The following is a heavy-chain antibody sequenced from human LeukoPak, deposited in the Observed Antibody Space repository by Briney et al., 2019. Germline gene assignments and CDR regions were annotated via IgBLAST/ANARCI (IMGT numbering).Heavy chain of an antibody. J-gene: IGHJ4*02. Sequence: PGGSLRLSCAASGFTFSSHAMHWVRQAPGKGLEWVAVISYDGSNKYYADSVKGRFTISRDNSKNTLYLQMNSLRAEDTAVYYCARAGRWLQLLDYWGQGTLVTVSS. CDR1: GFTFSSHA. D-gene: IGHD5-24*01. CDR2: ISYDGSNK. V-gene: IGHV3-30-3*01. CDR3: ARAGRWLQLLDY.